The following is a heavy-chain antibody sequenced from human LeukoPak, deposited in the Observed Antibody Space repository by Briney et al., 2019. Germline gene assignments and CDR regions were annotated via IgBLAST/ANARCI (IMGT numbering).Heavy chain of an antibody. CDR2: IYYSGST. Sequence: PSETLSLSCTVSGGSISSGGYYWSWIRQHPGKGLEWIGYIYYSGSTYYNPSLKSRVTISVDTSKNQFSLKLSSVTAADTAVYYCARGACSSTSRGEFDYWGQGTLVTVSS. CDR3: ARGACSSTSRGEFDY. D-gene: IGHD2-2*01. CDR1: GGSISSGGYY. J-gene: IGHJ4*02. V-gene: IGHV4-31*03.